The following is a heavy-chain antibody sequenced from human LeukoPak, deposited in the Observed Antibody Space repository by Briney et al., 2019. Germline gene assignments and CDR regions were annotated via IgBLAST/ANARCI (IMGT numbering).Heavy chain of an antibody. V-gene: IGHV4-34*01. CDR2: INHSGST. Sequence: SETLSLTCAVYGGSFSGYYWSWIRQPPGKGLEWIGEINHSGSTNYNPSLKSRVTISVDTSKNQFSLKLSSVTAADTAVYYCARGRVGDFWSGFPDWFDPWGQGTLVTVSS. CDR1: GGSFSGYY. D-gene: IGHD3-3*01. J-gene: IGHJ5*02. CDR3: ARGRVGDFWSGFPDWFDP.